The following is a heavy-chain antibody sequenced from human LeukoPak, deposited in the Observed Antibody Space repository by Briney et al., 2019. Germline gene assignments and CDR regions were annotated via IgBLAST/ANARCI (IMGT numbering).Heavy chain of an antibody. CDR3: VKAYHHSRLHYYNIDV. CDR2: ISGSGGSA. V-gene: IGHV3-23*01. J-gene: IGHJ6*03. D-gene: IGHD3-22*01. Sequence: GGSLSLSCAASGFTFSNYAMSWVRQAPGKGLEWVSSISGSGGSAYYADSVKGRFTISRDTSKNSLFLEVNGLRAEDAALYYCVKAYHHSRLHYYNIDVWGKGTTVTVSS. CDR1: GFTFSNYA.